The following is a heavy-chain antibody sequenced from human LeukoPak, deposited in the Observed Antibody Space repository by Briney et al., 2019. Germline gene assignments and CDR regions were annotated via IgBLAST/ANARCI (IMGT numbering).Heavy chain of an antibody. CDR2: ISSSSSYI. CDR1: GFTFSSYS. D-gene: IGHD6-13*01. Sequence: GGSLRLSCAASGFTFSSYSMNWVGQAPGKGLEWVSSISSSSSYIYYADSVKGRFTISRDNAKNSLYLQMNSLRAEDTAVYYCAREFSSSWAYFDCWGQGTLVTVSS. CDR3: AREFSSSWAYFDC. J-gene: IGHJ4*02. V-gene: IGHV3-21*01.